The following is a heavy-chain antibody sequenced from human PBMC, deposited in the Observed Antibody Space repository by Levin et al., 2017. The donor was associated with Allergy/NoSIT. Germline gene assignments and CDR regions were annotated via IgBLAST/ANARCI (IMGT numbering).Heavy chain of an antibody. CDR1: GFTFSDYY. CDR3: ARDTNLQH. Sequence: PGGSLRLSCAASGFTFSDYYMTWIRQAPGEGLEWVSNIDLSSSYRKYADSVKGRFTISRDNAKNSLYLQMNSLRAEDTAVYYCARDTNLQHWGQGTLVTVSS. CDR2: IDLSSSYR. J-gene: IGHJ1*01. D-gene: IGHD2-2*01. V-gene: IGHV3-11*05.